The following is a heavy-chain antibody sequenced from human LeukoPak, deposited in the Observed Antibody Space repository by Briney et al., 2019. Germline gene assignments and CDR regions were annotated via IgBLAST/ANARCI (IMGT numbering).Heavy chain of an antibody. CDR2: ISAYNGNR. Sequence: ASVKVSCKASGYTFSSYGISWVRQAPGQGLEWMGWISAYNGNRNYAQKLQGRVTMTTDTSTSTAYMELRSLRSDDTAVYYCARVGGGDLHDAFDIWGQGTMVTVSS. V-gene: IGHV1-18*01. J-gene: IGHJ3*02. D-gene: IGHD2-21*02. CDR1: GYTFSSYG. CDR3: ARVGGGDLHDAFDI.